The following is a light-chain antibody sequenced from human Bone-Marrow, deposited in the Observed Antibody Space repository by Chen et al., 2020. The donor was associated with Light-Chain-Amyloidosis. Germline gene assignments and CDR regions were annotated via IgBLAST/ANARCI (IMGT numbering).Light chain of an antibody. CDR2: GAS. Sequence: EIVLTQSPGTVSLSPGERVTLSCRASQSVDSSYLAWYQQRPGQAPRLLIYGASSRTTGIPGRFSGSGSGTDFTLTSSRLEPEDFAVYYCQQYGSSPQTFGQGTKVEIK. J-gene: IGKJ1*01. CDR3: QQYGSSPQT. V-gene: IGKV3-20*01. CDR1: QSVDSSY.